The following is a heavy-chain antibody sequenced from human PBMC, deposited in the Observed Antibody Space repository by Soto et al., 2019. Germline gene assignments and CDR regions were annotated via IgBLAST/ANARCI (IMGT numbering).Heavy chain of an antibody. CDR2: IYYSGST. J-gene: IGHJ5*02. V-gene: IGHV4-39*01. CDR1: GGSISSSSYY. Sequence: QLQLQESGPGLVKPSETLSLTCTVSGGSISSSSYYWGWIRQPPGKGLEWIGSIYYSGSTYYNPSLKSRVTISVDTSKNQFSLKRSSVTSADTAVYYCARRVSSSRNNWFDPWGQGTLVTVSS. CDR3: ARRVSSSRNNWFDP. D-gene: IGHD6-13*01.